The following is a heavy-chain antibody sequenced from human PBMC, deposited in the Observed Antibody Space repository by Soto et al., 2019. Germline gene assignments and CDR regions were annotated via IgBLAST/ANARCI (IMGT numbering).Heavy chain of an antibody. D-gene: IGHD6-13*01. CDR3: AKEYGSTWIDH. Sequence: PGGSLRLSWASSGFTFSTYCMHLVRQAPGKGLEWVAAMSYDGTKEYYVDSVKGRFTISRDNSRNTLFLQLNSLRDEDTAVYYCAKEYGSTWIDHWGQGTLVNVSA. J-gene: IGHJ4*02. CDR1: GFTFSTYC. V-gene: IGHV3-30*18. CDR2: MSYDGTKE.